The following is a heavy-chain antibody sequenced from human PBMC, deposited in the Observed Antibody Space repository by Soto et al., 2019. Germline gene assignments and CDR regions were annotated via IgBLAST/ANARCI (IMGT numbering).Heavy chain of an antibody. D-gene: IGHD3-10*01. CDR2: FYWDDDK. J-gene: IGHJ5*02. CDR3: AAYGSGSYFRQNWFDP. V-gene: IGHV2-5*02. CDR1: GFSLSTSGVG. Sequence: QITLKESGPTLVKPTQTLTLTCTFSGFSLSTSGVGVGWIRQPPGKALEWLALFYWDDDKRYSPSLKSRLTITKDTSENQVVLTMTNMDPVDTATYYCAAYGSGSYFRQNWFDPWGQGTLVTVSS.